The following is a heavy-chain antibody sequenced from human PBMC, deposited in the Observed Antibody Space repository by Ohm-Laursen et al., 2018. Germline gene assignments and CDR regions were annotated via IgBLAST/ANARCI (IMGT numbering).Heavy chain of an antibody. Sequence: SLRLSCAASGFPFSAYSMNWVRQAPGKGLEWISYISNVVSVTWYADSVKGRFTVSRDNAKNSLYLQMNSLRAEDTAVYYCARDSSGSGGDSDYWGQGTLVTVSS. CDR2: ISNVVSVT. V-gene: IGHV3-48*01. D-gene: IGHD3-10*01. CDR3: ARDSSGSGGDSDY. J-gene: IGHJ4*02. CDR1: GFPFSAYS.